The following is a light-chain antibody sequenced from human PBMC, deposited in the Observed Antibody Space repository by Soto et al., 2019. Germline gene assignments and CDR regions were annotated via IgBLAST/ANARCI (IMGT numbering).Light chain of an antibody. CDR2: DVK. CDR1: SSDVGGYNY. J-gene: IGLJ1*01. V-gene: IGLV2-11*01. CDR3: CSYAGDYTFV. Sequence: HSALTQPRSVSASPGQSVTISCTGTSSDVGGYNYVSWYQQHPGRAPRVIIYDVKTRPSGVPDRFSGSKSGNTASLTISELQAEDEADYYCCSYAGDYTFVFGTGTKVTVL.